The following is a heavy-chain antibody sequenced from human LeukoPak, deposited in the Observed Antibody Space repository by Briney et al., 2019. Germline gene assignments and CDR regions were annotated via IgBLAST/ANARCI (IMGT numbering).Heavy chain of an antibody. D-gene: IGHD4-17*01. J-gene: IGHJ5*02. Sequence: GGSLRLSCAASGFTFSSYAMSWVRQAPGKGLEWVSAISGSGGGTYYADSVKGRFTISRDNSKNTLYLQMNSLRAEDTAVYYCAKVDYGHNWFDPWGQGTLVTVSS. V-gene: IGHV3-23*01. CDR3: AKVDYGHNWFDP. CDR2: ISGSGGGT. CDR1: GFTFSSYA.